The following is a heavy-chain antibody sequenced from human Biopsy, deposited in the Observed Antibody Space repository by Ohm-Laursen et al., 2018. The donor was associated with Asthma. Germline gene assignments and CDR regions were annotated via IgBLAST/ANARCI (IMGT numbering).Heavy chain of an antibody. CDR2: ISVYNGNT. Sequence: ASVKVSCKTSVYTFNSAGITWVRQAPGQGLEWMGWISVYNGNTKVAQKLQDRVTMITDTSTCTAYMELRSLRSDDTAVYFCARAVDYSHYYGIDVWGQGTTVTVS. V-gene: IGHV1-18*01. CDR1: VYTFNSAG. J-gene: IGHJ6*02. D-gene: IGHD3-10*01. CDR3: ARAVDYSHYYGIDV.